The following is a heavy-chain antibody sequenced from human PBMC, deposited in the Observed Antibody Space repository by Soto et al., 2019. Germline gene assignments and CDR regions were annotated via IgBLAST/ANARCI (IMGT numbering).Heavy chain of an antibody. V-gene: IGHV3-23*01. CDR3: AKDCRASNFVVVVAATWNYVMDV. Sequence: GGSLRLSCAASGFTFSSYAMSWVRQAPGKGLEWVSAISGSGGSTYYADSVKGRFTISRDNSKNTLYLQMNSLRAEDTAVYYCAKDCRASNFVVVVAATWNYVMDVWGQGTTVTVSS. CDR2: ISGSGGST. D-gene: IGHD2-15*01. CDR1: GFTFSSYA. J-gene: IGHJ6*02.